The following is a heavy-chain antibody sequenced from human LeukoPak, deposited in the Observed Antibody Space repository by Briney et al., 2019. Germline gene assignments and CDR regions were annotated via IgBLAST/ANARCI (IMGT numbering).Heavy chain of an antibody. D-gene: IGHD3-3*01. CDR2: IYHRGST. Sequence: SETLSLTCAVSGGSISSINWWSGVRQPPGKGLEGIGEIYHRGSTNYNQSLKRRVPISVDKSKNHFSLNLGSVGAADTAVFYCARRADYDFWGGYAFDLWGQGKMVTVSS. J-gene: IGHJ3*01. CDR1: GGSISSINW. CDR3: ARRADYDFWGGYAFDL. V-gene: IGHV4-4*02.